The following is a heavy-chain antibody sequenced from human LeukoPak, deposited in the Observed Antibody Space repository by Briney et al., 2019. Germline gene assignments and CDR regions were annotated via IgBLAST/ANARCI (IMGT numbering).Heavy chain of an antibody. CDR3: AKDSSSTWFGADSK. CDR2: ISYDGGNK. D-gene: IGHD3-10*01. V-gene: IGHV3-30*18. CDR1: GFTFSHYG. Sequence: GGSLRLSCAASGFTFSHYGLHWVRQAPGKGLEWVALISYDGGNKNYADSVRGRFTISRDNSKNTLYLQMNSLRAEDTAVYYCAKDSSSTWFGADSKWGQGTLVTVSS. J-gene: IGHJ4*02.